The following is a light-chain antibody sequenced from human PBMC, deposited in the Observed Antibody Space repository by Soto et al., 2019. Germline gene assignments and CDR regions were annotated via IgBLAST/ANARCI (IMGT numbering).Light chain of an antibody. CDR1: SSNIGAGYD. V-gene: IGLV1-40*01. CDR3: QSYDSSLSVV. Sequence: QSVLTQPPSVSGAPGQRVTISCTGSSSNIGAGYDVHWYQQLPGKAPKLLIYGNSNRPSGVPDRFSGSKSGTSASMAFTGLQSEDEADYHCQSYDSSLSVVFGGGTKLTVL. CDR2: GNS. J-gene: IGLJ2*01.